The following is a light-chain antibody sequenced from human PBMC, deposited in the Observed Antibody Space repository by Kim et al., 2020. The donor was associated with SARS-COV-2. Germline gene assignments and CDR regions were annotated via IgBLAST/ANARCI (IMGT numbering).Light chain of an antibody. CDR3: QQYDNLPPLLT. V-gene: IGKV1-33*01. Sequence: SVGDRVTITCQASQDISNYLNWYQQKPGKAPKLLIYDASNLETGVPSRFSGSGSGTDFTFTISSLQPEDIATYYCQQYDNLPPLLTFGGGTKVDIK. J-gene: IGKJ4*01. CDR2: DAS. CDR1: QDISNY.